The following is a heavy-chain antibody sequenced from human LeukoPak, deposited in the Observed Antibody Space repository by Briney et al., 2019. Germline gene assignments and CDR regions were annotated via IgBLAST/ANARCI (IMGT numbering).Heavy chain of an antibody. V-gene: IGHV3-21*01. D-gene: IGHD2-2*01. CDR3: ARDLRYCSSASCSENGAFDI. J-gene: IGHJ3*02. Sequence: GGSLRLSCAASGFTFTSYAMNWVRQAPGEGLEWVSSISSSGSFIYYADSVKGRFTISRDNARNSLFLQMNSLRAEDTAVYYCARDLRYCSSASCSENGAFDIWGQGTMVTVSS. CDR2: ISSSGSFI. CDR1: GFTFTSYA.